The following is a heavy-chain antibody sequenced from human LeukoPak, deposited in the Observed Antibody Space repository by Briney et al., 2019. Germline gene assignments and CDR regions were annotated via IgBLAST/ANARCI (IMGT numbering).Heavy chain of an antibody. V-gene: IGHV3-23*01. CDR3: AKSQGIAVAGSRRWFDP. Sequence: GGSLRLSCAASGFTFSSYAMSWVRQAPGKGLEWVSAISGSGGSTYYADSVKGRFTISRDNSKNTLYLQMNSLRAEDTAVYYCAKSQGIAVAGSRRWFDPWGQGTLVTVSS. CDR2: ISGSGGST. J-gene: IGHJ5*02. D-gene: IGHD6-19*01. CDR1: GFTFSSYA.